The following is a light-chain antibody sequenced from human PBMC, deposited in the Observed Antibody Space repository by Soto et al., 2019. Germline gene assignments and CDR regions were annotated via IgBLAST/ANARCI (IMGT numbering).Light chain of an antibody. Sequence: IQMTQSPSTLSASVGDTVTITCRASQTISVSLAWYQQKPGKATNLLIYDASTLQGGVPSRFSGSGSGTEFTLTVTSLQPEDFGTYFCQQYDKYSTFGNGTKV. V-gene: IGKV1-5*01. J-gene: IGKJ1*01. CDR3: QQYDKYST. CDR1: QTISVS. CDR2: DAS.